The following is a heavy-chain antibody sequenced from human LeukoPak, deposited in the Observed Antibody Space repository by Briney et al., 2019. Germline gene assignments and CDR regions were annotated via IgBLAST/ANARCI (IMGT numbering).Heavy chain of an antibody. V-gene: IGHV4-61*10. CDR3: ASTGYCTNGVCYEDAFDI. J-gene: IGHJ3*02. CDR1: GGSISSGSYY. CDR2: IYYSGST. D-gene: IGHD2-8*01. Sequence: SETLSLTCTVSGGSISSGSYYWSWIRQPAGKGLEWIGYIYYSGSTNYNPSLKSRVTISVDTSKNQFSLKLSSVTAADTAVYYCASTGYCTNGVCYEDAFDIWGQGTMVTVSS.